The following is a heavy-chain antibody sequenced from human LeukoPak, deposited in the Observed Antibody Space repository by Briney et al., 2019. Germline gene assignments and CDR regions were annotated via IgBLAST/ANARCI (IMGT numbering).Heavy chain of an antibody. CDR2: IIPIFGTA. J-gene: IGHJ4*02. Sequence: ASVKVSCKASGGTFSSYAISWVRQAPGQGLEWMGGIIPIFGTANYAQKFQGRVTITADKSTSTAYMELSSLRSEDTAVYYCARGYQLLHYSDYWGQGTLVTVSS. V-gene: IGHV1-69*06. CDR3: ARGYQLLHYSDY. CDR1: GGTFSSYA. D-gene: IGHD2-2*01.